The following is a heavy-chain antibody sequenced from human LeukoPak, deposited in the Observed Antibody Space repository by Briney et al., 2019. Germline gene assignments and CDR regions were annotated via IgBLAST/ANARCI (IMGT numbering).Heavy chain of an antibody. D-gene: IGHD2-2*01. CDR3: AKDFLRYCSSTSCFPYFDY. Sequence: GGSLRLSCAASGFTFSSSAMSWVRQAPGKGLEWVSAISGSGGSTYYADSVKGRFTISRDNSKNTLYLQMNSLRAEDTAVYYCAKDFLRYCSSTSCFPYFDYWGQGTLVTVSS. V-gene: IGHV3-23*01. CDR1: GFTFSSSA. J-gene: IGHJ4*02. CDR2: ISGSGGST.